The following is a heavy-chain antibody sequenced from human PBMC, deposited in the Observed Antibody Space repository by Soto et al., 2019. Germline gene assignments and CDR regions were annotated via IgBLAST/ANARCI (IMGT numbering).Heavy chain of an antibody. V-gene: IGHV3-21*06. CDR2: ISSTTNYI. CDR3: ARASEDLTSNVDY. Sequence: PGGSLRLSCAASGFTFTSYSMNWVRQAPGKGLEWVSSISSTTNYIYYGDSMKGRFTISRDNAKNSLYLEMNSLRAEDTAAYYCARASEDLTSNVDYWGQGTLVTVSS. CDR1: GFTFTSYS. D-gene: IGHD1-1*01. J-gene: IGHJ4*02.